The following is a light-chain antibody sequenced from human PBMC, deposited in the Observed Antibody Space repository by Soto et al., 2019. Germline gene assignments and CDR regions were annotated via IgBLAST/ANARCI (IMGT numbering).Light chain of an antibody. J-gene: IGKJ3*01. Sequence: IALTQSPGTLSLSPGDRATLSFSASQSVTSSYLAWYQQKPGQAPRLLIYGASSRATGIPDRFSGSGSGTEFTLTISRLEPEDFAVYYCQQYGSSPASFTFGPGTKVEIK. CDR1: QSVTSSY. V-gene: IGKV3-20*01. CDR2: GAS. CDR3: QQYGSSPASFT.